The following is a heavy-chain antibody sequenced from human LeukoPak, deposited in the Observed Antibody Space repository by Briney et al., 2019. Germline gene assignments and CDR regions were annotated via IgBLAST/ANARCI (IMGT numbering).Heavy chain of an antibody. J-gene: IGHJ4*02. CDR2: IYHSGST. V-gene: IGHV4-39*07. D-gene: IGHD1-26*01. CDR3: ARATVGATTIDY. CDR1: GDSISTSNSY. Sequence: SETLSLTCTVSGDSISTSNSYWGWIRQPPGKGLEWIGSIYHSGSTYYNPSLKSRVTISVDTSKNQFSLKLSSVTAADTAVYYCARATVGATTIDYWGQGTLVTVSS.